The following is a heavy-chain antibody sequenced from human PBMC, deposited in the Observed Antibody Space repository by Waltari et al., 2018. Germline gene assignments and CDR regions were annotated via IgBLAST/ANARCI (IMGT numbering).Heavy chain of an antibody. CDR2: IYTSGST. CDR1: GGSISSSY. CDR3: AREGAYATVTVDYFDY. J-gene: IGHJ4*02. D-gene: IGHD4-17*01. Sequence: QVQLQESGPGLVKPSETLSLTCTVSGGSISSSYWSWIRQPAGKGLEWIGRIYTSGSTNYNPSLKSRVTMSVDTSKNQFSLKLSSVTAADTAVYYCAREGAYATVTVDYFDYWGQGTLVTVSS. V-gene: IGHV4-4*07.